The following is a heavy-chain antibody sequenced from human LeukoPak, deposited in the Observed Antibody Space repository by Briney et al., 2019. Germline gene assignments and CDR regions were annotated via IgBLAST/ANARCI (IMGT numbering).Heavy chain of an antibody. J-gene: IGHJ5*02. D-gene: IGHD3-10*01. CDR3: ARGHRGIRGVKYWFDP. V-gene: IGHV3-48*03. Sequence: GGSLRLSCAASGFTFSSYEMNWVRQAPGKGLEWVSYISSSGSTIYYADSVKGRFTISRDNAKNSLYLQMNSLRAEDTAVYYCARGHRGIRGVKYWFDPWGQGTLVTVSS. CDR1: GFTFSSYE. CDR2: ISSSGSTI.